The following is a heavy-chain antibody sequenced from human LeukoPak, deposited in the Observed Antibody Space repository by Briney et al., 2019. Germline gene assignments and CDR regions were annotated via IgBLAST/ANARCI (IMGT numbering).Heavy chain of an antibody. J-gene: IGHJ4*02. D-gene: IGHD5-24*01. CDR2: TKEDGSKK. V-gene: IGHV3-7*01. CDR3: ARDGRDGYIDY. CDR1: GFTFSSYW. Sequence: PGGSLRLSCAASGFTFSSYWMSWVRQAPGKGLEWVANTKEDGSKKYYVDSVKGRFTISRDNAKNSLYLQMNSLRAEDTAVYYCARDGRDGYIDYWGQGTLVTVSS.